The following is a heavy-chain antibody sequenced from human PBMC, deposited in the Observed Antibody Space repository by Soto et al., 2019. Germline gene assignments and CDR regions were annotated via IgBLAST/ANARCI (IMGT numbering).Heavy chain of an antibody. Sequence: GGSLRLSCAASGFTFDDYAMHWVRQAPGKGLEWVSGISWNSGSIGYADSVKGRFTISRDNAKNSLYLQMNSLRAEDTALYYCAKDMQLSYYYDSSGYPSYYFDYWGQGTLVTVSS. J-gene: IGHJ4*02. CDR2: ISWNSGSI. D-gene: IGHD3-22*01. CDR3: AKDMQLSYYYDSSGYPSYYFDY. V-gene: IGHV3-9*01. CDR1: GFTFDDYA.